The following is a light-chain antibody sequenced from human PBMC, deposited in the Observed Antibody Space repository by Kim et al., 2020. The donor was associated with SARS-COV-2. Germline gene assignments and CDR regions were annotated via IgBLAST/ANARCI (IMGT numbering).Light chain of an antibody. CDR3: SAWDSSLSAWV. CDR2: RNN. CDR1: SNDVGNEG. V-gene: IGLV10-54*01. J-gene: IGLJ3*02. Sequence: QTATLTCTGNSNDVGNEGAVGLQQHRGHPPKLLSYRNNNRPSGISERLSASRSGNTASLTITGLQPEDEADYYCSAWDSSLSAWVFGGGTQLTVL.